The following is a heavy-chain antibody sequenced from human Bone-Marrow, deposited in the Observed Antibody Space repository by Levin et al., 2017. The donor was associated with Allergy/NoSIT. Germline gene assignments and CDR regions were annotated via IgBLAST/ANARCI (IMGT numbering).Heavy chain of an antibody. Sequence: SETLSLTCAVYGGSFSGYYWSWIRQPPGKGLEWIGEINHSGSTNYNPSLKSRVTISVDTSKNQFSLKLSSVTAADTAVYYCARGPLTYSSSSSGYFDRWGRGTLVTVSS. CDR1: GGSFSGYY. CDR2: INHSGST. CDR3: ARGPLTYSSSSSGYFDR. J-gene: IGHJ2*01. D-gene: IGHD6-6*01. V-gene: IGHV4-34*01.